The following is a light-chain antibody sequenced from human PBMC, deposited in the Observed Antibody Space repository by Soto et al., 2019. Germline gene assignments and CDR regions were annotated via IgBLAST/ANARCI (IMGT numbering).Light chain of an antibody. CDR2: GAS. V-gene: IGKV3-20*01. CDR3: QQYGSSSYT. Sequence: EIVLTQSPGTLSLSPGERATLSCRASQSVSSSYLAWYQQKPGQAPRLLIYGASGRAPGIPDRFSVSGSGTDFTLTISRLEPEDFAVYYCQQYGSSSYTLGQGTKLEIK. CDR1: QSVSSSY. J-gene: IGKJ2*01.